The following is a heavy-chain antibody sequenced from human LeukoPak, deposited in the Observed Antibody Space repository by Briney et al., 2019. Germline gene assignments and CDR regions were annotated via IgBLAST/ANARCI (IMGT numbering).Heavy chain of an antibody. D-gene: IGHD2/OR15-2a*01. Sequence: GRSLRLSCAASGFTFSSYGMHWVRQAPGKGLEWVALIWYDGSNKYYTDSMKGRLTISRDNSKNTLYLQMNSLRAEDTAVYYCAREGPRGNSQFDYWGQGTLVTVSS. CDR3: AREGPRGNSQFDY. V-gene: IGHV3-33*01. J-gene: IGHJ4*02. CDR1: GFTFSSYG. CDR2: IWYDGSNK.